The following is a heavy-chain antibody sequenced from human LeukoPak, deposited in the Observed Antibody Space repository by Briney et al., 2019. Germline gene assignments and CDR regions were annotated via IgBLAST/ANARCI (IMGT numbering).Heavy chain of an antibody. Sequence: ASVKVSCKASGYTVTYFYIHWMRHAPGQGLEWMGWINPISGGTNFAQQFQCRVTMTRDTSISTAYMELSSLTSDDTAVYYCPRDLKTRYYYDSSASYSLDAFDIWGQGTVVTVSS. J-gene: IGHJ3*02. CDR3: PRDLKTRYYYDSSASYSLDAFDI. V-gene: IGHV1-2*02. CDR2: INPISGGT. CDR1: GYTVTYFY. D-gene: IGHD3-22*01.